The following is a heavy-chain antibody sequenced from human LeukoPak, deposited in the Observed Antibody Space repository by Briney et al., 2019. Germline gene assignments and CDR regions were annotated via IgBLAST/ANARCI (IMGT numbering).Heavy chain of an antibody. D-gene: IGHD3-10*01. CDR1: GGSISSYY. J-gene: IGHJ6*03. Sequence: PSETLSLTCTVSGGSISSYYWSWIRQPAGKGLEWIGRIYTSGSTNYNPSLKSRVTMSVDTSKNQFSLKLSSVTAADTAVYYCARGTMVRASDYYYMDVWGKGTTVTVS. V-gene: IGHV4-4*07. CDR2: IYTSGST. CDR3: ARGTMVRASDYYYMDV.